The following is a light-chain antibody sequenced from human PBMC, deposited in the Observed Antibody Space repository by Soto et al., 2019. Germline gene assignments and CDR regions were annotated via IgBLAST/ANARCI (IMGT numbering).Light chain of an antibody. V-gene: IGKV3-15*01. CDR3: QQYNNWPRT. CDR1: QSVSSN. Sequence: EIVMTQSPATLSVSVGERATLSCRASQSVSSNLAWYQQKPGQAPRLLIYGASTRATGIPARFSGSGSGTEFTLTINSLQSEDFVVYYCQQYNNWPRTFGQGTKLEIK. CDR2: GAS. J-gene: IGKJ2*01.